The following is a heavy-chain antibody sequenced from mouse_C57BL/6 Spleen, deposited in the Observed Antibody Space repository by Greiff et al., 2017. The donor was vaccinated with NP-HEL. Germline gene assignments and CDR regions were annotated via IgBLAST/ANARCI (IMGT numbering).Heavy chain of an antibody. CDR3: ARPSGLYYDYDGYFDV. CDR1: GFTFSDYG. Sequence: EVKLQESGGGLVKPGGSLKLSCAASGFTFSDYGMHWVRQAPEKGLEWVAYISSGSSTIYYADTVKGRFTISRDNAKNTLFLQMTSLRSEDTAMYYCARPSGLYYDYDGYFDVWGTGTTVTVSS. D-gene: IGHD2-4*01. V-gene: IGHV5-17*01. CDR2: ISSGSSTI. J-gene: IGHJ1*03.